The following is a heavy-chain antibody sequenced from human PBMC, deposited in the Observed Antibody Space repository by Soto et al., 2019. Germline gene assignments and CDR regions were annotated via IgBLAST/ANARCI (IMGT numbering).Heavy chain of an antibody. Sequence: EVQLVESGGGLVQPGGSLRLSCAASGFTFRTYWLSWVRQVPGKXXEWVANINLDGSEKNYVDSVKGRFTISRDNARNSLYLQMSSLRAEDTALYYCARDGSTSWYSYDYHGMDVWGQGTTVTVSS. CDR2: INLDGSEK. CDR1: GFTFRTYW. V-gene: IGHV3-7*05. J-gene: IGHJ6*02. CDR3: ARDGSTSWYSYDYHGMDV. D-gene: IGHD5-18*01.